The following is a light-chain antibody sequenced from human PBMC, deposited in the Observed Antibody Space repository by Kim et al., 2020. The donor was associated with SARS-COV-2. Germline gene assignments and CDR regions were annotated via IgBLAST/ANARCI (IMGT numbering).Light chain of an antibody. J-gene: IGKJ1*01. CDR3: QQFFVYPRT. CDR1: QDISNY. CDR2: GAS. Sequence: ASVGERVTITCRASQDISNYLAWYQQIAGKAPKPLIYGASTLASGIPSRFSGSGFGTEFALTISSLQPEDFATYFCQQFFVYPRTFGQGTKVDIK. V-gene: IGKV1-9*01.